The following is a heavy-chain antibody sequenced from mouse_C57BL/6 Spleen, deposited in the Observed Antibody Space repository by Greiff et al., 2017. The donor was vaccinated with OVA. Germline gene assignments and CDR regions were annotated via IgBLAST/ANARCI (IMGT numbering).Heavy chain of an antibody. CDR3: ARVGYDYDDAMDY. J-gene: IGHJ4*01. CDR2: IYPRSGNT. V-gene: IGHV1-81*01. CDR1: GYTFTSYG. D-gene: IGHD2-4*01. Sequence: VQLQQSGAQLARPGASVKLSCKASGYTFTSYGISWVKQRTGQGLEWIGEIYPRSGNTYYNEKFKGKATLTADKSSSTAYMELRSLTSEDSAVYFCARVGYDYDDAMDYWGQGTSVTVSS.